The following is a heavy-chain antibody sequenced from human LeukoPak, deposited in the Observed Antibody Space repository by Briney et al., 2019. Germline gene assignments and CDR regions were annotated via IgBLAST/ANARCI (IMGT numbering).Heavy chain of an antibody. CDR3: AKGVVVVAATPFDS. V-gene: IGHV3-23*01. CDR2: ISGSGSGT. D-gene: IGHD2-15*01. Sequence: PGGSLRLSCAASGFTLSNYAMSWVRQAPGKGLEWVSGISGSGSGTYYADSVKGRFTISRDNSKNTLSLQMNSLRAEDTAVYYCAKGVVVVAATPFDSWGQGTLVTVSS. J-gene: IGHJ4*02. CDR1: GFTLSNYA.